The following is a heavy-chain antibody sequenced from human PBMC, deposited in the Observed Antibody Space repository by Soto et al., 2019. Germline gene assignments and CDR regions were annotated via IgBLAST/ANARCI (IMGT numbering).Heavy chain of an antibody. CDR1: GGSISSSNW. D-gene: IGHD6-6*01. CDR3: ARDGAKQLAKPDYYYGMDV. J-gene: IGHJ6*02. CDR2: IYHSGST. V-gene: IGHV4-4*02. Sequence: KPSETLSLTCAVSGGSISSSNWWSWVRQPPGKGLEWIGEIYHSGSTNYNPSLKSRVTISVDKSKNQFSLKLSSVTAADTAVYYCARDGAKQLAKPDYYYGMDVWGQGTTVTVSS.